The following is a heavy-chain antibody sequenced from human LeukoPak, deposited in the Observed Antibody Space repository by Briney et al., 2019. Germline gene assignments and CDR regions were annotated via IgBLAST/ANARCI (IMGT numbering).Heavy chain of an antibody. CDR1: GFTFSSYA. V-gene: IGHV3-23*01. CDR2: ISGSGGST. Sequence: PGGSLRLSCAASGFTFSSYAMSWVRQAPGKGLEWVSAISGSGGSTYYADSVKGRFTISRDNAKNSLYLQMNSLRAEDTAVYYCARDMAYGDSSDYWGQGTLVTVSS. J-gene: IGHJ4*02. CDR3: ARDMAYGDSSDY. D-gene: IGHD4-17*01.